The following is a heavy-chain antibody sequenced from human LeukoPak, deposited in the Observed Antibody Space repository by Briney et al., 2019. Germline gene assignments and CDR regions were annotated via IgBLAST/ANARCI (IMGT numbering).Heavy chain of an antibody. Sequence: RASVKVSCKASGYTFTSYDINWVRQATGQGLGLMGWMNPNSGNTGYAQKFQGRVTMTRNTSISTAYMELSSLRSEDTAVYYCARVYSGYDSEQWLVPHYYYGMDVWGQGNTVTVSS. V-gene: IGHV1-8*01. D-gene: IGHD5-12*01. CDR2: MNPNSGNT. CDR1: GYTFTSYD. CDR3: ARVYSGYDSEQWLVPHYYYGMDV. J-gene: IGHJ6*02.